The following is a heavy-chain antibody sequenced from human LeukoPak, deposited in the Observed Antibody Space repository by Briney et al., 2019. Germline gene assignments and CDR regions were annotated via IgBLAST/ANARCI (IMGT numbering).Heavy chain of an antibody. Sequence: TSETLSLTCTVSGGSISSGSYYWSWIRQPPGKGLEWIGYIYYSGSTNYNPSLKSRVTISVGTSKNQFSLKLSSVTAADTAVYYCARHGVGVWGVPAASNLDYWGRGTLVTVSS. V-gene: IGHV4-61*01. D-gene: IGHD2-2*01. CDR3: ARHGVGVWGVPAASNLDY. CDR2: IYYSGST. J-gene: IGHJ4*02. CDR1: GGSISSGSYY.